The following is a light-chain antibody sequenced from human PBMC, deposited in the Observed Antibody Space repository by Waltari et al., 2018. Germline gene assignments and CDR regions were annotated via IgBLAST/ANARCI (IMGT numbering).Light chain of an antibody. CDR3: CSYTGRKTWV. CDR2: DIY. V-gene: IGLV2-11*01. Sequence: QSALPQPRSVSGSPGQSVTMSFTGTSSAIGDYEYVSWYQQHPGKAPKLIIHDIYRRPSGVPDRFSASKSGNTASLTISGLQADDEADYYCCSYTGRKTWVFGGGTKVTVL. CDR1: SSAIGDYEY. J-gene: IGLJ3*02.